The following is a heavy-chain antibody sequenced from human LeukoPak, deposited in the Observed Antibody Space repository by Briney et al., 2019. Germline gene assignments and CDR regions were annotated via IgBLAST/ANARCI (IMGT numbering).Heavy chain of an antibody. Sequence: GGSLRVSCAASGFTFGDSWMSWVRAAPGQGLERVANIKPDGCDRYYVDSVKGRFTISRENTKNSLYLQMNSLRVDDTAVYYCATYINWVAGDDWGQGTTVTVSS. CDR1: GFTFGDSW. D-gene: IGHD1-1*01. CDR3: ATYINWVAGDD. J-gene: IGHJ6*02. CDR2: IKPDGCDR. V-gene: IGHV3-7*01.